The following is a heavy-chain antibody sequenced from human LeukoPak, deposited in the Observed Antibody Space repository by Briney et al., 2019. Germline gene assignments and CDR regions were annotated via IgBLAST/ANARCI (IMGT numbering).Heavy chain of an antibody. V-gene: IGHV4-39*07. CDR2: IYYSGST. D-gene: IGHD3-16*01. CDR1: GGSISSSSYY. Sequence: PSETLSLTCTVSGGSISSSSYYWGWIRQPAGKGLEWIGSIYYSGSTYYNPSLKSRVTISVDTSKNQFSLNLSSVTAADTAVYYCARVITVRGVIFDYWGQGTLVTVSS. CDR3: ARVITVRGVIFDY. J-gene: IGHJ4*02.